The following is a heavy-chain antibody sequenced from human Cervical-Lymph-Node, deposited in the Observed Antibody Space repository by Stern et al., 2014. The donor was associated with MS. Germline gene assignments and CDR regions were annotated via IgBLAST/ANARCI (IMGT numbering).Heavy chain of an antibody. CDR2: IYPGDSET. V-gene: IGHV5-51*01. Sequence: EVQLVQSGAELIRPGESLKISCKGSGYKFSIYWIAWVRQMPGKGLEWMGLIYPGDSETRYSPSFQGQVTMSADKSPSTAYLQWSSLNASDTAMYFCARQTTAWASDVWGQGTLVTVSS. J-gene: IGHJ4*02. CDR3: ARQTTAWASDV. D-gene: IGHD1-14*01. CDR1: GYKFSIYW.